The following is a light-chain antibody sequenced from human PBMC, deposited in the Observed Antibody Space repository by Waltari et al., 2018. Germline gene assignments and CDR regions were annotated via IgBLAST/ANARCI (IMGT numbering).Light chain of an antibody. CDR3: QQYNNWPLT. Sequence: EIVMTQSPATLSVSPGERATISCRASQSVSSNLAWYQQKPGQAPRRLIYGATTRATGIPARFSGSGSGTEFTLTISSLQSEDFAFYYCQQYNNWPLTFGGGTKVEIK. J-gene: IGKJ4*01. V-gene: IGKV3-15*01. CDR2: GAT. CDR1: QSVSSN.